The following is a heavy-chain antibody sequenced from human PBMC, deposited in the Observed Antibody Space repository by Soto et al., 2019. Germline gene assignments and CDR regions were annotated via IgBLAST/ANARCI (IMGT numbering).Heavy chain of an antibody. Sequence: SETLSLTCTVSGASISYGGFSWSWIRQSPGKGLEWIGYISHLENTYLHPSFKSRLTMSIDRTRNQFSLKLSSVTAADMAVYYCARGGGYDSFDYWGQGVLVTV. CDR3: ARGGGYDSFDY. V-gene: IGHV4-30-2*06. J-gene: IGHJ4*02. D-gene: IGHD5-12*01. CDR2: ISHLENT. CDR1: GASISYGGFS.